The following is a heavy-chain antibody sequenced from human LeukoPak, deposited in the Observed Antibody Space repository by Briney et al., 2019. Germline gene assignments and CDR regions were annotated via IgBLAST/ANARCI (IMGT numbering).Heavy chain of an antibody. CDR1: GYTFTGYY. V-gene: IGHV1-2*06. J-gene: IGHJ4*02. Sequence: ASVKVSCKASGYTFTGYYMHWVRQAPGQGLEWMGRINPNSGDTSYAQKFQGRVTMTRDTSISTAYMELSWLRSDDTAVYHCAREYCSGGICYAYFDYWGQGTLVTVSS. D-gene: IGHD2-15*01. CDR2: INPNSGDT. CDR3: AREYCSGGICYAYFDY.